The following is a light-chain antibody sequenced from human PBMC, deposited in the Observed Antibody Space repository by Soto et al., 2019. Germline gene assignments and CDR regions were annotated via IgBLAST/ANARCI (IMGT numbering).Light chain of an antibody. Sequence: ELVLTQSPGTLSLSPGARATLSCRASQSVGRNYLAWYQQKPGQAPRLLIYGASSRATGIPDRFSGSGSGTYFTLTISRLEPEDFAVYYCQQYNNWWTVGQGTKVDNK. V-gene: IGKV3-20*01. CDR2: GAS. CDR1: QSVGRNY. CDR3: QQYNNWWT. J-gene: IGKJ1*01.